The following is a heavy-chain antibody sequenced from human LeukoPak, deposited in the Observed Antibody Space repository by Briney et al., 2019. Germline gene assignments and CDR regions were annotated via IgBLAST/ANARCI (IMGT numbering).Heavy chain of an antibody. CDR1: GYTFTSYG. CDR2: VSPYNGNT. Sequence: ASVKVSCKASGYTFTSYGISWVRQAPGQGLEWMGWVSPYNGNTNYVQKLQGRVTMTTDTSTNTAYMELRSLRSDDTAVYYCARHGSSGRYWAFDIWGQGTMVTVSS. D-gene: IGHD6-19*01. CDR3: ARHGSSGRYWAFDI. V-gene: IGHV1-18*04. J-gene: IGHJ3*02.